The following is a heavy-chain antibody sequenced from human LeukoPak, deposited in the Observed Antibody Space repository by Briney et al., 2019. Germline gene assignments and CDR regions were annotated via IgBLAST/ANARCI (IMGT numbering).Heavy chain of an antibody. J-gene: IGHJ4*02. Sequence: GGSLRLSCAASGFTFSSYSMNWVRQAPGKGPEWVSSISTTNSIYYADSVRGRFTISRDNAKNTLYLQMNSLRAEDTAVYYCAKPSYYYGSGDYFDSWGQGTLVTVSS. D-gene: IGHD3-10*01. V-gene: IGHV3-48*01. CDR2: ISTTNSI. CDR3: AKPSYYYGSGDYFDS. CDR1: GFTFSSYS.